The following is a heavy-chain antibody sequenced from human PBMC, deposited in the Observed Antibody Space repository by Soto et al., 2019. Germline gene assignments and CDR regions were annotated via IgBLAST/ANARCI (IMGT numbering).Heavy chain of an antibody. CDR2: IKQDGSEK. V-gene: IGHV3-7*03. CDR1: GFTFSSYW. D-gene: IGHD2-2*01. J-gene: IGHJ3*02. Sequence: GSLRLSCAASGFTFSSYWMSWVRQAPGKGLEWVANIKQDGSEKKYADSVEGRITISRDNAKNSLFLQMNSLRAEDTAVYHCARVGCSNTKCLDAFDIWGQGTMVTVSS. CDR3: ARVGCSNTKCLDAFDI.